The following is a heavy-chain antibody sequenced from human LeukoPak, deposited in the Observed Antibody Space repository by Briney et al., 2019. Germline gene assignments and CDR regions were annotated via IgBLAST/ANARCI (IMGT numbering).Heavy chain of an antibody. J-gene: IGHJ3*01. CDR1: GYTFTSYT. D-gene: IGHD3-10*01. Sequence: ASVKVSCKASGYTFTSYTMHWVRQPPGQRLQWMGWINAGNGNTKYSQKFQGRVTITRDTSASTAYMELSSLRSEDTAVYFCARDLDHYFGSAFDVWGQGTMVTVSS. CDR2: INAGNGNT. V-gene: IGHV1-3*01. CDR3: ARDLDHYFGSAFDV.